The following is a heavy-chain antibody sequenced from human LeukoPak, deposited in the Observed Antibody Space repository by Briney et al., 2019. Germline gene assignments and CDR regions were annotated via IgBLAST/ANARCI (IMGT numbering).Heavy chain of an antibody. CDR1: GGSISSSTFY. CDR3: ARFRSRFWSGYYDSRDAFDI. CDR2: IYYSGST. J-gene: IGHJ3*02. Sequence: SETLSLTCTVSGGSISSSTFYWGWIRQPRGRGLEWIETIYYSGSTFYNPSRKSRVSISLKTAKNQFSLKLSSVTAADTAVYYCARFRSRFWSGYYDSRDAFDIWGQGTMVTVSS. V-gene: IGHV4-39*07. D-gene: IGHD3-3*01.